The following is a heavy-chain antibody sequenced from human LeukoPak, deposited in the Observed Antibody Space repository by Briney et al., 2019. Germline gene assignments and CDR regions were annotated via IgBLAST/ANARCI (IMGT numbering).Heavy chain of an antibody. Sequence: GGSLRLSCAASGFTVSSNYMNWVRQAPGKGLEWVSVIYSGGSTNYADSVKGRFTISRDNSKNTLYLQMNSLRGEDTAVYYCARETGYWFDPWGQRTLVTLSS. CDR1: GFTVSSNY. CDR3: ARETGYWFDP. CDR2: IYSGGST. J-gene: IGHJ5*02. V-gene: IGHV3-66*02.